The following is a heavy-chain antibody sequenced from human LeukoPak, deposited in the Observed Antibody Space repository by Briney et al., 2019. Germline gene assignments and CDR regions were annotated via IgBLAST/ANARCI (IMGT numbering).Heavy chain of an antibody. V-gene: IGHV3-53*01. Sequence: GRSLRLSCAASGFTVSSNYINWVRQAPGKGLEWVSIIYSDGRTFYAGSVKGRFTISRDNSKNTVYLQMNSLRAEDTAVYYCGRLALTPWYFDLWGRGTLVTVSS. CDR3: GRLALTPWYFDL. J-gene: IGHJ2*01. D-gene: IGHD5-12*01. CDR2: IYSDGRT. CDR1: GFTVSSNY.